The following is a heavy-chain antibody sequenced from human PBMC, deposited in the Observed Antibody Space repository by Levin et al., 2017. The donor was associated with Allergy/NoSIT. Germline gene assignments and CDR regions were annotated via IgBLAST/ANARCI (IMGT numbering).Heavy chain of an antibody. J-gene: IGHJ4*02. Sequence: QTGGSLRLSCAASGFTFSSYAMSWVRQAPGKGLEWVSVISGSGGSTYYADSVKGRFTISRDNSKNTLYLQMNSLRAEDTAVYYCAKDGPPKYCSSTSCYRYAGHFDYWGQGTLVTVSS. V-gene: IGHV3-23*01. CDR2: ISGSGGST. CDR3: AKDGPPKYCSSTSCYRYAGHFDY. D-gene: IGHD2-2*01. CDR1: GFTFSSYA.